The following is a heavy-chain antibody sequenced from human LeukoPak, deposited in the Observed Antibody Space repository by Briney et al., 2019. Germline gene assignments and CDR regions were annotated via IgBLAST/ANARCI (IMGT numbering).Heavy chain of an antibody. D-gene: IGHD3-10*01. J-gene: IGHJ6*02. CDR3: VKGSSDLYYYYGMDV. CDR2: ISSNGGST. Sequence: GGSLRLSCSASGFTFSSYAMHWVRQAPGKGLECVSAISSNGGSTYYADSVKGRFTISRDNSKNTLYLQMSSLRAEDTAVYYCVKGSSDLYYYYGMDVWGQGTTVTVSS. CDR1: GFTFSSYA. V-gene: IGHV3-64D*06.